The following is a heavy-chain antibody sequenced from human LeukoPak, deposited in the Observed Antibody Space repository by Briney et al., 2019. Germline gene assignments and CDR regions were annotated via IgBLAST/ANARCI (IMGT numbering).Heavy chain of an antibody. J-gene: IGHJ4*02. D-gene: IGHD1-1*01. Sequence: SETLSLTCAVYGGSFSGYYWSWIRQPPGKGLEWIGEINHSGSTNYNPSLKSRVTISVDTSKNQFSLKLSSVTDADTAVYYCARGLNPTCPDYWGQGTLVTVSS. V-gene: IGHV4-34*01. CDR1: GGSFSGYY. CDR2: INHSGST. CDR3: ARGLNPTCPDY.